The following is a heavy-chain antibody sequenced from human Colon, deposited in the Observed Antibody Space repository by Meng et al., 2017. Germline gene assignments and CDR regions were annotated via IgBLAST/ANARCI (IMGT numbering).Heavy chain of an antibody. CDR1: GGSFSGYY. V-gene: IGHV4-34*01. J-gene: IGHJ4*02. Sequence: QVQLQEWGAGLFKPSETLSLTCPVSGGSFSGYYWSWIRQPPGKGLEWIGEINHSGSTNYNPSLKSRVTISVDTSKNQFSLKLSSVTAADTAVYYCARGLFDYWGQGTLVTVSS. CDR2: INHSGST. CDR3: ARGLFDY.